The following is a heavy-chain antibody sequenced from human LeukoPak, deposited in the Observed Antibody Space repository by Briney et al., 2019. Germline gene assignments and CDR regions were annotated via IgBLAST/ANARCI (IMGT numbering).Heavy chain of an antibody. Sequence: SETLSLTCIVSGDSICSYYWSWIRQPPGKGLEWIGYIYYSGGTNYNPSLKSRVTISVDASKNHFSLKLSSVTAADTAVYYCARDRSLGIIDYWGQGTLVTVSS. CDR3: ARDRSLGIIDY. D-gene: IGHD3-16*01. V-gene: IGHV4-59*01. J-gene: IGHJ4*02. CDR1: GDSICSYY. CDR2: IYYSGGT.